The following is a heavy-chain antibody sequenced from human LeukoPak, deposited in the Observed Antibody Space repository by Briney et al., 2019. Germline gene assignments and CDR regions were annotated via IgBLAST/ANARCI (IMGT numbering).Heavy chain of an antibody. CDR3: AKIYCSSTSCHPPHDAFDI. V-gene: IGHV3-23*01. CDR1: GFTFTTYA. J-gene: IGHJ3*02. CDR2: ISGSGGST. D-gene: IGHD2-2*01. Sequence: GGFLRLSCAASGFTFTTYAMSWVRQAPGMGLEWVSVISGSGGSTYYADSVKGRFTITRDNSKNTLYLQMSSLRAEDTAVYYCAKIYCSSTSCHPPHDAFDIWGQGTMVTVSS.